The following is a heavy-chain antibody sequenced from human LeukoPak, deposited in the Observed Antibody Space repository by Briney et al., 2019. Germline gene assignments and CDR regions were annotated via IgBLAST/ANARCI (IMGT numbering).Heavy chain of an antibody. D-gene: IGHD3-10*01. CDR3: ARDHGSGSYCDY. V-gene: IGHV1-46*01. Sequence: GASVKDSRKVSGYSLTKLSMHWVRQAPGQGLEWMGIINPSGGSTTYAQKFQGRVTMTRDTSRRTVYLELSSLRSEDTAVYYCARDHGSGSYCDYWGQGTLVTVSS. J-gene: IGHJ4*02. CDR1: GYSLTKLS. CDR2: INPSGGST.